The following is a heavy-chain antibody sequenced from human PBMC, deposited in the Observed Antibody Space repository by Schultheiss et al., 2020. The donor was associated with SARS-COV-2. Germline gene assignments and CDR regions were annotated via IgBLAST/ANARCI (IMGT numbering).Heavy chain of an antibody. D-gene: IGHD2-2*01. CDR3: ASPLTRDIVVVPAAMPTAEYFQH. CDR1: GGSISSGGYS. CDR2: IYYSGST. J-gene: IGHJ1*01. V-gene: IGHV4-30-2*01. Sequence: SETLSLTCTVSGGSISSGGYSWSWIRQPPGKGLEWIGYIYYSGSTYYNPSLKSRVTISVDRSKSQFSLKLSSVTAADTAVYYCASPLTRDIVVVPAAMPTAEYFQHWGQGTLVTVSS.